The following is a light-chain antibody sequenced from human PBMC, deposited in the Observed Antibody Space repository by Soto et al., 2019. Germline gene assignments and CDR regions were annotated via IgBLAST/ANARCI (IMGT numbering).Light chain of an antibody. CDR2: GAS. J-gene: IGKJ4*01. CDR3: QEYNHWHPVT. CDR1: QSVGTLY. V-gene: IGKV3-15*01. Sequence: IVLTQSPGTLSLSPGDRAPLSWRASQSVGTLYLSWYQQKPGQAPRLLIYGASTRATGIPARFSGSGSGTEFSLTISSLQSEDFAVYYCQEYNHWHPVTFGGGTKVDIK.